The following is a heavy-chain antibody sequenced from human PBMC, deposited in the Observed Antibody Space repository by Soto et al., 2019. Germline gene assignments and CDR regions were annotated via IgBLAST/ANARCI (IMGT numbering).Heavy chain of an antibody. CDR3: ARDRPRSFYDSSGYYWFDP. CDR1: GGTFSSYA. J-gene: IGHJ5*02. V-gene: IGHV1-69*13. D-gene: IGHD3-22*01. CDR2: IIPIFGTA. Sequence: ASVKVSCKASGGTFSSYAISWVRQAPGQGLEWMGGIIPIFGTANYAQKFQGRVTITADESTSTAYMELSSLRSEDTAVYYCARDRPRSFYDSSGYYWFDPWGQGTLVTVSS.